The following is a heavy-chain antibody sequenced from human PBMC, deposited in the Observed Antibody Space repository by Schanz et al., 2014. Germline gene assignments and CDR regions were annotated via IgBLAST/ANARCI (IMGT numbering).Heavy chain of an antibody. CDR1: GFTFSDSW. J-gene: IGHJ4*02. CDR2: TSNDGSFT. V-gene: IGHV3-74*01. CDR3: AKGFGGYDLVLDY. D-gene: IGHD5-12*01. Sequence: EVQLVESGGGLVQPGGSLRLSCAASGFTFSDSWMHWVRQAPGKGLVWVSRTSNDGSFTTFADSVKGRFTISRDNAKNTLYLQMNSLRAEDTAVYYCAKGFGGYDLVLDYWGQGTLVTVSS.